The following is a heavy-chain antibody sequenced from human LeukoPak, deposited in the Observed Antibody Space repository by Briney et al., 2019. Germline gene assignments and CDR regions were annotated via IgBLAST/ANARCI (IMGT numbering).Heavy chain of an antibody. Sequence: ASVKVSCKASGYTFTDYYIHWVRQAPGQGLEWMGWINPNSGGTSYAQKFQGRVTMTRDTSISTAYMEVSSLRSDDTAVYYCARERSGANSYGYWEYWGQGTLVTVSS. V-gene: IGHV1-2*02. D-gene: IGHD5-18*01. J-gene: IGHJ4*02. CDR3: ARERSGANSYGYWEY. CDR1: GYTFTDYY. CDR2: INPNSGGT.